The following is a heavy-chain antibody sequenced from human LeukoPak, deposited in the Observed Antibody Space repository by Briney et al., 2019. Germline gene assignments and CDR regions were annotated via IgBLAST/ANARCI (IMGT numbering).Heavy chain of an antibody. CDR3: TRIPNYYYGSGSDLGY. CDR2: IRSKANSYAT. V-gene: IGHV3-73*01. D-gene: IGHD3-10*01. J-gene: IGHJ4*02. CDR1: GFTFSGSA. Sequence: GGSLRLFCAASGFTFSGSAMHWVRQASGKGLEWVGRIRSKANSYATAYAASVKGRFTISRDDSKNTAYLQMNSLKTEDTAVYYCTRIPNYYYGSGSDLGYWGQGTLVTVSS.